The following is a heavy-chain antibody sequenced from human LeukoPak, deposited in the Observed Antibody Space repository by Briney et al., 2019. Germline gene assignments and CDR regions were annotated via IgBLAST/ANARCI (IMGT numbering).Heavy chain of an antibody. D-gene: IGHD3-3*02. J-gene: IGHJ5*02. V-gene: IGHV4-38-2*01. CDR1: FFSIDTGYY. CDR3: ARSISSMRNWFDP. CDR2: IYPGGNT. Sequence: PSETLSLTCSVSFFSIDTGYYWGWIRQTPGKALEWIGNIYPGGNTYYNPSLKSRVRISVDTSRNQFSLSLASVTAADTAVYYCARSISSMRNWFDPWGQGTLVSVSS.